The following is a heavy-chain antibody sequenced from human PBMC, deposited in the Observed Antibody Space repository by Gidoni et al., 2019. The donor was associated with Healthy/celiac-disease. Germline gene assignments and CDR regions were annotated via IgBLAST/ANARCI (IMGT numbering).Heavy chain of an antibody. CDR1: GGSFSGYY. V-gene: IGHV4-34*01. CDR2: IKHSGST. CDR3: ARGPNSDYGDYDDYYYYYGMDA. J-gene: IGHJ6*02. Sequence: QVQLQQCGAGLLKPSETLSLTCAVYGGSFSGYYWTWFRQPPGKGLEWIGEIKHSGSTNYNPSLKSRVTISVDTSKIQFSLKLSSVTAADTAVYYCARGPNSDYGDYDDYYYYYGMDAWGQGTTVTVSS. D-gene: IGHD4-17*01.